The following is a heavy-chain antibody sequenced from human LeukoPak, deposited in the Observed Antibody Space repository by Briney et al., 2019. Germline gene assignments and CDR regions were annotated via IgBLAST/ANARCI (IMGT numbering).Heavy chain of an antibody. J-gene: IGHJ4*02. Sequence: PGGSLRLSCVASGFPFSSYAMHWLHQAPGKGLEYAYAISSNGGSASYAISVKGRFTISRDNSKNTLYLQMGSLRAEDMAVYYCARSSIVVVSILDYWGQGTLVTVSS. CDR3: ARSSIVVVSILDY. CDR2: ISSNGGSA. D-gene: IGHD2-2*01. V-gene: IGHV3-64*01. CDR1: GFPFSSYA.